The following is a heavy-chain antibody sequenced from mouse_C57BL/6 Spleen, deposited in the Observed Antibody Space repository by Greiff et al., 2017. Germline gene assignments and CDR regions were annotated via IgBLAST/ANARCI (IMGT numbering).Heavy chain of an antibody. Sequence: QVTLKVCGPGILQSSQTLSLTCSFSGFSLSTSGMGVSWLRQPSGKGLEWLAHIYWDDDKRYNPSLKSRRTISKDTSRNQGFLKITSVDTADTATDYCARGRAGPYGSSRVWYFDVWGTGTTVTVSS. CDR3: ARGRAGPYGSSRVWYFDV. J-gene: IGHJ1*03. V-gene: IGHV8-12*01. D-gene: IGHD1-1*01. CDR1: GFSLSTSGMG. CDR2: IYWDDDK.